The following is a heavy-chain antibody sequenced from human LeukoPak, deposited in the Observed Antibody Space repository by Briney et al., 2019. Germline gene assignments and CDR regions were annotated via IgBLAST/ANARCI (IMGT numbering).Heavy chain of an antibody. V-gene: IGHV1-58*01. CDR1: GFTFTSSA. CDR2: IVVGSGNT. D-gene: IGHD3-22*01. J-gene: IGHJ4*02. Sequence: ASGKVSCKASGFTFTSSAVQWVRQARGQRLEWIGWIVVGSGNTNYAQKFQERVTITRDMSTSTAYMELSSLRSEDTAVYYCAASPDYYDSSGYSYYFDYWGQGTLVTVSS. CDR3: AASPDYYDSSGYSYYFDY.